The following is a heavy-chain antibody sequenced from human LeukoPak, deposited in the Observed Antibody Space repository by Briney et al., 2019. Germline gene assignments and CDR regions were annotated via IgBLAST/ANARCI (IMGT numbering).Heavy chain of an antibody. CDR1: GYTFTSYY. D-gene: IGHD2-2*01. J-gene: IGHJ6*02. Sequence: ASVRVSCKASGYTFTSYYMHWVRQAPGQGLEWMGWISGYNGNTKYAQNVQGRVTMTKDTSTSTAYMELTSLRSDDTAVYYCARDYDVIPAAGNGMDVWGQGTTVAVSS. CDR3: ARDYDVIPAAGNGMDV. CDR2: ISGYNGNT. V-gene: IGHV1-18*04.